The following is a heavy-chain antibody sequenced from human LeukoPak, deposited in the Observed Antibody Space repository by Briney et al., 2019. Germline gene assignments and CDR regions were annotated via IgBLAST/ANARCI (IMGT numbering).Heavy chain of an antibody. CDR1: GFSVSSNY. CDR2: IYSGDRT. V-gene: IGHV3-53*01. J-gene: IGHJ4*02. D-gene: IGHD5/OR15-5a*01. CDR3: ERVSMSQY. Sequence: GGSLRLSCAASGFSVSSNYMSWVRQAPGKGLEWVSVIYSGDRTYYADSVKGRFTISRDSSKNTLYLQMNNLGVEDTAVYYCERVSMSQYWGQGTLVTVSS.